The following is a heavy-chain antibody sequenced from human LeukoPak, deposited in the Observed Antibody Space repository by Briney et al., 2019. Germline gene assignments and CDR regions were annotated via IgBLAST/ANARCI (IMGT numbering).Heavy chain of an antibody. J-gene: IGHJ5*02. V-gene: IGHV3-7*01. CDR2: IKQDGSEK. Sequence: GGSLRLSCAASGFTFSSYWMSWVRQAPGKGLEWVANIKQDGSEKYYVDSVKGRFTISRDNAKNSLYLQMNSLRAEDTAVYYCARDRDYGDYVLDNWFDPWGQGTLVTVSS. CDR1: GFTFSSYW. D-gene: IGHD4-17*01. CDR3: ARDRDYGDYVLDNWFDP.